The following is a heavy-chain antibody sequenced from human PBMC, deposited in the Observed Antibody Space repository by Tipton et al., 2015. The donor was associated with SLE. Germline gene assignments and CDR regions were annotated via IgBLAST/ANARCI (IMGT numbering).Heavy chain of an antibody. CDR3: ARVIAAPPYGMDV. V-gene: IGHV3-30*04. J-gene: IGHJ6*02. Sequence: SLRLSCATSGFTFSSYEMNWVRQAPGKGLEWVAVISYDGSNKYYADSVKGRFTISRDNSKNTLYLQMNSLRAEDTAVYYCARVIAAPPYGMDVWGQGTTVTVSS. CDR1: GFTFSSYE. D-gene: IGHD6-13*01. CDR2: ISYDGSNK.